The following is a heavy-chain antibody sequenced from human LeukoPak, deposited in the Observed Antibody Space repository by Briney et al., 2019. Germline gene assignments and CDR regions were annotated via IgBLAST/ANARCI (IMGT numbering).Heavy chain of an antibody. CDR2: IKYDGSEK. CDR1: GFSFSTTW. V-gene: IGHV3-7*03. D-gene: IGHD6-19*01. CDR3: TTESSGWYWRY. Sequence: GGSLRLSCAASGFSFSTTWMTWVRQAPGKGLEWVADIKYDGSEKYYADSLKGRFTLSRDNARNSLYLQMNSLKTEDTAVYYCTTESSGWYWRYWGQGTLVTVSS. J-gene: IGHJ4*02.